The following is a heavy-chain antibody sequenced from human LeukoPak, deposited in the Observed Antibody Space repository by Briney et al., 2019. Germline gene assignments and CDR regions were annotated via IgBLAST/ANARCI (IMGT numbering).Heavy chain of an antibody. CDR2: ISGSGGST. J-gene: IGHJ4*02. CDR3: AKVFTPSGYVWGGFDY. V-gene: IGHV3-23*01. D-gene: IGHD5-12*01. CDR1: GFTFSSYA. Sequence: GGSPRLSCAASGFTFSSYAMSWVRQAPGKGLEWVSAISGSGGSTYYADSVKGRFTIARDNSKNTLYLQMNSLRAEDMAVYYCAKVFTPSGYVWGGFDYWGQGTLVTVSS.